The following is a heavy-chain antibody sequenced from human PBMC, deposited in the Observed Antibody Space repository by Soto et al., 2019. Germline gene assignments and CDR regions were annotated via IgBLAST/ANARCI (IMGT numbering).Heavy chain of an antibody. J-gene: IGHJ4*02. Sequence: GESLKISCKGSGYSFTSYWIGWVRQMPGKGLEWMGIIYPGDSDTRYSPSFQGQVTISADKSISTAYLQWSSLKASDTAMYYCARIMVSSSWAAPFDYWGQGTLVTVSS. D-gene: IGHD6-13*01. CDR1: GYSFTSYW. V-gene: IGHV5-51*01. CDR3: ARIMVSSSWAAPFDY. CDR2: IYPGDSDT.